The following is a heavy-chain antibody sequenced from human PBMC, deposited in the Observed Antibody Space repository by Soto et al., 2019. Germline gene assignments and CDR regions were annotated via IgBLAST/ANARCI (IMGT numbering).Heavy chain of an antibody. J-gene: IGHJ6*02. Sequence: GGSLRLSCAASGFTFSNAWINWVRQAPGKGLEWVGRIKSKTDGGTTDFAAPVKGRFAISRDDSKNTLYLQMNSLKTEDTAVYYCTTYYYGSGVSGYGMDVWGQGTTVTVSS. CDR2: IKSKTDGGTT. D-gene: IGHD3-10*01. CDR3: TTYYYGSGVSGYGMDV. V-gene: IGHV3-15*07. CDR1: GFTFSNAW.